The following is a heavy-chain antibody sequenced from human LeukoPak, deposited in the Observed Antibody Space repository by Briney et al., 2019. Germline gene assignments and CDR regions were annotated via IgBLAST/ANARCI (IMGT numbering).Heavy chain of an antibody. CDR3: ARDLIFDY. V-gene: IGHV3-53*01. CDR2: IYSGGST. D-gene: IGHD3-16*01. CDR1: GGSFSGYY. J-gene: IGHJ4*02. Sequence: ETLSLTCAVYGGSFSGYYWSWIRQAPGKGLEWVSVIYSGGSTYYADSVKGRFTISRDNSKNTLYLQMNSLRAEDTAVYYCARDLIFDYWGQGTLVTVSS.